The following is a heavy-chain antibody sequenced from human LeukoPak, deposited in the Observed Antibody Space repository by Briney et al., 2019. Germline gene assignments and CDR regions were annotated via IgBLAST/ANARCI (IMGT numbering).Heavy chain of an antibody. D-gene: IGHD3-3*01. V-gene: IGHV4-39*01. CDR1: GGSISSSSYY. Sequence: SETLSLTCTVSGGSISSSSYYWVWIRQPPGKGLEWIGTVYYSGSTYYNPSLKSRVTISLDTSKNQFSLKLSSVTAVDTAIYYCARQRSYYDFWSGYPTYYYYMDVWGQGTTVTVSS. CDR3: ARQRSYYDFWSGYPTYYYYMDV. J-gene: IGHJ6*03. CDR2: VYYSGST.